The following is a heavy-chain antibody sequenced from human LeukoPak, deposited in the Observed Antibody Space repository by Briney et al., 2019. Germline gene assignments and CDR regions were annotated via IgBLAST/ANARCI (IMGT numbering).Heavy chain of an antibody. Sequence: GGSLRLSCAASGFTFSSYAMHWVRQAPGKGLEWAAVISNDGSNKYYADSVKGRFTISRDNSKNTLYLQMNSLRAEDTAVYYCARGPSITMVRGGQWYYYMDVWGKGTTVTISS. CDR3: ARGPSITMVRGGQWYYYMDV. J-gene: IGHJ6*03. D-gene: IGHD3-10*01. CDR2: ISNDGSNK. CDR1: GFTFSSYA. V-gene: IGHV3-30*04.